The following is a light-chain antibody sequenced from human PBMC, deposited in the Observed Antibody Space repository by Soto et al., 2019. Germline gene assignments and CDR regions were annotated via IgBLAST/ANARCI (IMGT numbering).Light chain of an antibody. Sequence: EIVMTQSPGTLSVSPGERATLSCRASQSVNSNLAWYQQKPGQSPRLLIYDAATRATDIPARFSGSGSGTKFTLTISSLQSEDFAGYYCQQYNDWPRTFGQGTKVEIK. CDR3: QQYNDWPRT. CDR2: DAA. V-gene: IGKV3-15*01. J-gene: IGKJ1*01. CDR1: QSVNSN.